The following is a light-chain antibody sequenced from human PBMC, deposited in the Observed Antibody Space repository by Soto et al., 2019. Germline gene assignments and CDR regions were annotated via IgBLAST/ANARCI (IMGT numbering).Light chain of an antibody. CDR3: SSYTTSNSVV. V-gene: IGLV2-14*03. Sequence: QSALTQPASVSGSPGQSITISCTGTSSDVGAYNYVSWYQQHPGKAPKLMIFDVSRRPSGVSNRFSGSKSGNTASLTISGLQADDEADYYCSSYTTSNSVVFGGGTKLTVL. CDR2: DVS. J-gene: IGLJ2*01. CDR1: SSDVGAYNY.